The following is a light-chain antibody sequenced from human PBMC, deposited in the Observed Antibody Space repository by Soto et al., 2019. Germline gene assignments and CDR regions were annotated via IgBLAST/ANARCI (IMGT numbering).Light chain of an antibody. V-gene: IGLV2-8*01. Sequence: QSALTQPPSASGSPGQSVTISCTGTSSDIGGYRYVSWYQQHPGRAPRLMIYDVSKRPSGVPDRFSGSKSGNTASLTVSGLQAEDEADYYCGSYADSNTLVFGTRTKVTVL. J-gene: IGLJ1*01. CDR3: GSYADSNTLV. CDR1: SSDIGGYRY. CDR2: DVS.